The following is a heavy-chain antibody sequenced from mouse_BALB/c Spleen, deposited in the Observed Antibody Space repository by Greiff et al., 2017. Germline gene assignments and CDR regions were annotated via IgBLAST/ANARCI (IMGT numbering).Heavy chain of an antibody. D-gene: IGHD3-1*01. J-gene: IGHJ4*01. CDR1: GYTFTSYW. CDR3: TRKGSSGYDAMDY. Sequence: LQQPGSELVRPGASVKLSCKASGYTFTSYWMHWVKQRPGQGLEWIGNIYPGSGSTNYDEKFKSKATLTVDTSSSTAYMQLSSLTSEDSAVYYCTRKGSSGYDAMDYWGQGTSVTVSS. V-gene: IGHV1S22*01. CDR2: IYPGSGST.